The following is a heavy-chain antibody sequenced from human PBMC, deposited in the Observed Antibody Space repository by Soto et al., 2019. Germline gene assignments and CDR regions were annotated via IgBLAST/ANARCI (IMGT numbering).Heavy chain of an antibody. Sequence: ASVKVSCKASGYTFTSYGISWVRQAPGQGLEWMGWTSAYNGNTNYAQKLQGRVTMTTDTSTSTAYMELRSLRSDDTAVYYCARVDATGTKDYYYYGMDVWGQGTTVTVSS. D-gene: IGHD1-1*01. CDR1: GYTFTSYG. V-gene: IGHV1-18*01. J-gene: IGHJ6*02. CDR2: TSAYNGNT. CDR3: ARVDATGTKDYYYYGMDV.